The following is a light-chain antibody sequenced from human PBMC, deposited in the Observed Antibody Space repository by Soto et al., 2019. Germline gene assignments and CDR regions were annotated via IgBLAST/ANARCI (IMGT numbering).Light chain of an antibody. J-gene: IGKJ1*01. CDR1: QSVSSSY. CDR3: QQYADWPWT. CDR2: GAS. Sequence: EIVLTQSPGTLSLSPGERATLSCRASQSVSSSYLAWYQQKPGQAPRLLIYGASSRATGIPDRFSGSGSGTDFTLNISRLEPEDFAVYYCQQYADWPWTFGQGIKVDIK. V-gene: IGKV3-20*01.